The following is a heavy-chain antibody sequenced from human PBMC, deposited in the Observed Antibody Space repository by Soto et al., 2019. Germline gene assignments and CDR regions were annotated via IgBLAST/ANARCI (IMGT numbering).Heavy chain of an antibody. CDR2: ISWNSAII. V-gene: IGHV3-9*01. J-gene: IGHJ4*02. CDR3: AKDISYYDSSGYLDY. CDR1: GFDFADFA. D-gene: IGHD3-22*01. Sequence: EVQLVESGGDLVQPGKSLRLSCAASGFDFADFAMHWVRQAPGKGLEWISGISWNSAIIGYADSVKGRFTISRDNAKNSLYLQMTSLRAEDTALYYCAKDISYYDSSGYLDYWGQGVVVTVSA.